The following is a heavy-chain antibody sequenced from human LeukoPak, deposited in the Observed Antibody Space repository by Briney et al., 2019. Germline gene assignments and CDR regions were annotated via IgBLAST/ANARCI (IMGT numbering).Heavy chain of an antibody. Sequence: GGSLRLSCAASGFTFSSYAMHWVRQAPGKGLEWVAVISYDGSNKYYADSVKGRFTISRDNSKNTLYLQMNSLRAEDTAVYYCAKDLRGVPYYFDYWGQGTLVTVSS. V-gene: IGHV3-30*04. D-gene: IGHD3-10*01. CDR2: ISYDGSNK. CDR1: GFTFSSYA. CDR3: AKDLRGVPYYFDY. J-gene: IGHJ4*02.